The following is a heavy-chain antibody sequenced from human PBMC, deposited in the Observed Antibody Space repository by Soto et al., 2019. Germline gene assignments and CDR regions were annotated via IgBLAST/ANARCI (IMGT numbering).Heavy chain of an antibody. Sequence: GGSLRLSCAASGFTFSSYGMHWVRQAPGKGLEWVAVIWYDGSNKYYAESVKGRFTISRDNSKNTLYLQMNSLRAEDTAVYYCARDEDYYGSGSWGYGMDVWGQGTTVTVSS. V-gene: IGHV3-33*01. CDR3: ARDEDYYGSGSWGYGMDV. CDR1: GFTFSSYG. CDR2: IWYDGSNK. J-gene: IGHJ6*02. D-gene: IGHD3-10*01.